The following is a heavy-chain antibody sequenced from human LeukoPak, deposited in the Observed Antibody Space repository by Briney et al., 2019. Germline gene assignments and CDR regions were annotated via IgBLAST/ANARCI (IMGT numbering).Heavy chain of an antibody. CDR3: ARGYDFSSGSKRGFDN. CDR1: GFIFSDYA. V-gene: IGHV3-48*01. D-gene: IGHD3-3*01. CDR2: ISSSGEVT. J-gene: IGHJ4*02. Sequence: GGSLRLSCEASGFIFSDYAMNWVCQAQGKGLEFVSYISSSGEVTFYADSVMGRFTISRDAAKNSLFLQMTGLRGEDTAVYYCARGYDFSSGSKRGFDNWGQGTLVTVSS.